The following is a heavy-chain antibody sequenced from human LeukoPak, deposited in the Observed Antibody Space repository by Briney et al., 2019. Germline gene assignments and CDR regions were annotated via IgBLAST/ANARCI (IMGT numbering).Heavy chain of an antibody. V-gene: IGHV3-23*01. CDR1: GFTFSSYS. CDR3: ARVPDISVAAYFDY. Sequence: GGSLRLSCAASGFTFSSYSMNWVRQAPGKGLEWVSSINGSGDRTYYADSVKGRFTISRDNSKNTLYLQMNSLRAEDTAVYYCARVPDISVAAYFDYWGQGTLVTVSS. CDR2: INGSGDRT. D-gene: IGHD6-19*01. J-gene: IGHJ4*02.